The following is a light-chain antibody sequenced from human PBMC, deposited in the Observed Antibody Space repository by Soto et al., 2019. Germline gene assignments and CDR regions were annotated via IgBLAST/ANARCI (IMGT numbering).Light chain of an antibody. CDR1: SSDVGGYNY. CDR3: SSYTSRSTRV. CDR2: DVN. V-gene: IGLV2-14*01. J-gene: IGLJ1*01. Sequence: QSALTQPPSVSGSPGQSITISCTGTSSDVGGYNYVSWYQQNPGKAPKLMIYDVNNRHSGISYRFSGSKSGNTASLTICGLQAEDEADYYCSSYTSRSTRVFGRGTKLTVL.